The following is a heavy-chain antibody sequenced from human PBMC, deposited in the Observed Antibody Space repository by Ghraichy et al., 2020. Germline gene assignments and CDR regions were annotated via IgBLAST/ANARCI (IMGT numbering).Heavy chain of an antibody. D-gene: IGHD4-17*01. V-gene: IGHV1-46*01. CDR3: ASVMTTVTTWDNWFDP. CDR1: GYTFTSYY. J-gene: IGHJ5*02. Sequence: ASVKVSCKASGYTFTSYYMHWVRQAPGQGLEWMGIINPSGGSTSYAQKFQGRVTMTRDTSTSTVYMELSSLRSEDTAVYYCASVMTTVTTWDNWFDPWGQGTLVTVSS. CDR2: INPSGGST.